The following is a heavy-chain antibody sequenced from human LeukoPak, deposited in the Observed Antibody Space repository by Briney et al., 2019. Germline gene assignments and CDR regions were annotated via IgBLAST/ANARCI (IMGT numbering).Heavy chain of an antibody. CDR1: GFTFSSYW. J-gene: IGHJ5*02. Sequence: GGSLRLSCAASGFTFSSYWMSWVRQAPGKGLEWVASINQDGSEKYYVDSVKGRLTISRDNAKNSLYLQMNSLRAEDTAVYHCAGKANNWFDPWGQGTLVTVSS. CDR2: INQDGSEK. CDR3: AGKANNWFDP. V-gene: IGHV3-7*01.